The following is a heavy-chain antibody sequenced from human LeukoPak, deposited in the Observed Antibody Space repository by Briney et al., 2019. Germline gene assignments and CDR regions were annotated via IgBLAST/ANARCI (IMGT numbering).Heavy chain of an antibody. Sequence: PGGSLTLSCAASGFSISSFWMHWVRQAPGKGLVWVSRVNGEGGYRNYADSVKGRFTISRDNARNTLYLQMHSLRAENTAVSNCVRDGDDYNFDYWGQGSLVTVSS. D-gene: IGHD5-24*01. V-gene: IGHV3-74*01. CDR1: GFSISSFW. CDR3: VRDGDDYNFDY. J-gene: IGHJ4*02. CDR2: VNGEGGYR.